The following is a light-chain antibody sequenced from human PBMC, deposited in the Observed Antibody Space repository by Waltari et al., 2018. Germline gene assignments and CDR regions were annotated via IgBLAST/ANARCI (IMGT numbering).Light chain of an antibody. CDR3: QQYNSYPYT. CDR1: HSISSW. J-gene: IGKJ2*01. Sequence: DIQMTQSPSTLSASVEDRLTSTRRASHSISSWLAWYQHNPGTAPKLLIYKASSLESGVPSRFSGSGSGTEFTLTIRSLQPDDFAAYYCQQYNSYPYTFGQGTKLEI. V-gene: IGKV1-5*03. CDR2: KAS.